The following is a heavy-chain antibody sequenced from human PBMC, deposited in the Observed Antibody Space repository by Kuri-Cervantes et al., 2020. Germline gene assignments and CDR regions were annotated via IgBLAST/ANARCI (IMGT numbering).Heavy chain of an antibody. CDR3: ARDGSWGSFYYGMDV. CDR1: GFTFSSYG. D-gene: IGHD2-15*01. Sequence: GESLKISCAASGFTFSSYGMHWVRQAPGKGLEWVAVISNDGSSYYYADSVKGRLTISRDNSKNTLYLRMNSLRPDDTAVYYCARDGSWGSFYYGMDVWGQGTTVTVSS. J-gene: IGHJ6*02. CDR2: ISNDGSSY. V-gene: IGHV3-30*03.